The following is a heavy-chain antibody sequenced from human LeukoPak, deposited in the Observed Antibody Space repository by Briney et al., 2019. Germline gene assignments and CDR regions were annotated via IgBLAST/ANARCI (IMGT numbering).Heavy chain of an antibody. V-gene: IGHV3-21*01. J-gene: IGHJ3*01. CDR3: ARGDPDISFGVVGDAF. Sequence: GGSLRLSCAASGFTFSSYSMSWVRQAPGKGLEWVSSISTSSSYIYYADSMKGRFTISRDNAKNSLYLLMNSLRAEDTAVYYCARGDPDISFGVVGDAFWGQGTMVTVSS. D-gene: IGHD3-3*01. CDR2: ISTSSSYI. CDR1: GFTFSSYS.